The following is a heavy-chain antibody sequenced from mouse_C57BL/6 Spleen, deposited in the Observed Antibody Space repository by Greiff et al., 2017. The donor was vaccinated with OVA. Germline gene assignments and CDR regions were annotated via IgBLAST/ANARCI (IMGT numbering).Heavy chain of an antibody. CDR2: INPSSGYT. J-gene: IGHJ2*01. D-gene: IGHD1-1*01. CDR1: GYTFTSYW. V-gene: IGHV1-7*01. CDR3: AKLCDCSSWDFDY. Sequence: QVQLQQSGAELAKPGASVKLSCKASGYTFTSYWMHWVHQRPGQGLEWIGYINPSSGYTKYNQKFKDKATLTADKSSSTAYMQLSSLTYEVSAVYYCAKLCDCSSWDFDYWGQGTTLTVSS.